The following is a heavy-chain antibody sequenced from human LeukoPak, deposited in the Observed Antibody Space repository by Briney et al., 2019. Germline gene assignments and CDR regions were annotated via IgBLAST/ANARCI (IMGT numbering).Heavy chain of an antibody. CDR3: ARDPTPYYDSSGYYPVGIDY. J-gene: IGHJ4*02. Sequence: SVKVSCKASGGTFSSYAISWVRQAPGQGLEWMGRIIPILGIANYAQKFQGRVTITADKSTGTAYMELSSLRSEDTAVYYCARDPTPYYDSSGYYPVGIDYWGQGTLVTVSS. V-gene: IGHV1-69*04. CDR2: IIPILGIA. D-gene: IGHD3-22*01. CDR1: GGTFSSYA.